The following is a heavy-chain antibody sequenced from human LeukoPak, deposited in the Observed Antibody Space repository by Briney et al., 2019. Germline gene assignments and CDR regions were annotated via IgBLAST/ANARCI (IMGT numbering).Heavy chain of an antibody. Sequence: GESLKISCKGSGYSFTSYWIGWVGQMPGKGLEWMGIIYPGDSDTRYSPSFQGQVTSSVDKSITTAYLQWSSLKASDTAMYYCARSSSSWYHFDYWGQGTLVTVSS. CDR3: ARSSSSWYHFDY. V-gene: IGHV5-51*01. CDR2: IYPGDSDT. J-gene: IGHJ4*02. CDR1: GYSFTSYW. D-gene: IGHD6-13*01.